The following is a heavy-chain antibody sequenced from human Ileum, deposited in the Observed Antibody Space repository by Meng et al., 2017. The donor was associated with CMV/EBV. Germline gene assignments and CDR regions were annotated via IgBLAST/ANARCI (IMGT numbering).Heavy chain of an antibody. D-gene: IGHD6-13*01. CDR3: ARWSYTTSWYADY. V-gene: IGHV3-30*02. CDR1: GFTFSSYG. J-gene: IGHJ4*02. CDR2: IRYDGSNK. Sequence: GESLKISCAASGFTFSSYGMHWVRQAPGKGLEWVAFIRYDGSNKYYADSVKGRFTISRDNSKNTLYLQMNNLRVEDTAVYYCARWSYTTSWYADYWGQGTLVTVSS.